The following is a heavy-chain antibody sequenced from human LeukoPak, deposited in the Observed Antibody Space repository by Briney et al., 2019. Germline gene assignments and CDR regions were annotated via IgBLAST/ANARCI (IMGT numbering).Heavy chain of an antibody. CDR2: INPNSGGT. Sequence: ASVKVSCKASGYTFAGYYMQWVRQAHGQGLEWMGWINPNSGGTNYTQKFQGRVTMTRDTSITTAYMELSRLRSDDTAVHYCARGGVSGDTYYDFWSGYSFDPWGQGTLVTVSS. CDR3: ARGGVSGDTYYDFWSGYSFDP. V-gene: IGHV1-2*02. J-gene: IGHJ5*02. CDR1: GYTFAGYY. D-gene: IGHD3-3*01.